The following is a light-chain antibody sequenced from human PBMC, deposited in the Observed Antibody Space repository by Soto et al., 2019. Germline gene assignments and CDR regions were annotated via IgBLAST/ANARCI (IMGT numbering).Light chain of an antibody. CDR2: GAS. Sequence: EIVLTQSPGTLSLSPGERATLSCRASQSLTSYLAWYQQKPGQAPRLLIDGASSRATGTPDRFSGSGSGTDFTLTISRLEPEDFAVYYCQQYASSPQTFGQGTKVEIK. J-gene: IGKJ1*01. CDR3: QQYASSPQT. CDR1: QSLTSY. V-gene: IGKV3-20*01.